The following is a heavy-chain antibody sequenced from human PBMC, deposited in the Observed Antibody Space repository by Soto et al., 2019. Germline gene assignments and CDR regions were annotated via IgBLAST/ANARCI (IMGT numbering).Heavy chain of an antibody. Sequence: QVQLVQSGAEVKKPGSSVKVSCKASGGTFSSYTISWVRQAPGQGLEWMGRIIPILGIANYAQKFQGRVTITADKSTSTAYRELSSLRSEDTAVYYCARDMGSIAAAGFSYYGMDVWGQGTTVTVSS. J-gene: IGHJ6*02. V-gene: IGHV1-69*08. CDR2: IIPILGIA. CDR3: ARDMGSIAAAGFSYYGMDV. D-gene: IGHD6-13*01. CDR1: GGTFSSYT.